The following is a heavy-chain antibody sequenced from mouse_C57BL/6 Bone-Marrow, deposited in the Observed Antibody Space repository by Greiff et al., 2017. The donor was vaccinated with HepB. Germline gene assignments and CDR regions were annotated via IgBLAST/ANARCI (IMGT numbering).Heavy chain of an antibody. CDR2: ISSGGDYI. D-gene: IGHD1-1*01. Sequence: EVHLVESGEGLVKPGGSLKLSCAASGFTFSSYAMSWVRQTPEKRLEWVAYISSGGDYIYYADTVKGRFTISRDNARNTLYLQMSSLKSEDTAMYYCTRETTVARMDYWGQGTSVTVSS. CDR3: TRETTVARMDY. J-gene: IGHJ4*01. V-gene: IGHV5-9-1*02. CDR1: GFTFSSYA.